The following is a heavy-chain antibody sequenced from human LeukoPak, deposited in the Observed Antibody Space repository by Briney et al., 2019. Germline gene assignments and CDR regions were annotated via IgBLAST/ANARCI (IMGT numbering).Heavy chain of an antibody. CDR3: ARRGVVSPAYAFDI. CDR2: IYYSDTT. CDR1: GGSIRTSSYH. J-gene: IGHJ3*02. V-gene: IGHV4-39*01. Sequence: SETLSLTCTVSGGSIRTSSYHWGWIRQPPGKGLEAIGTIYYSDTTYYSPSLSSRVTISRDTSRNQFSLQLASVTAADTAMYYCARRGVVSPAYAFDIWGQGTMVTVS.